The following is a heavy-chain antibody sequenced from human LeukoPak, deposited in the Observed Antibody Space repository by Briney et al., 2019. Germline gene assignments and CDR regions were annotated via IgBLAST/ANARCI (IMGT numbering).Heavy chain of an antibody. J-gene: IGHJ4*02. CDR3: ARARRHLLGYCSGGSCYYFDY. V-gene: IGHV3-23*01. Sequence: PGGSLRLSCAASGFTFSSYAMSWVRQAPGKGLEWVSAISGSGGSTYYADSVKGRFTISRDNSKNTLYLQMNSLRAEDTAVYYCARARRHLLGYCSGGSCYYFDYWGQGTLVTVSS. CDR2: ISGSGGST. D-gene: IGHD2-15*01. CDR1: GFTFSSYA.